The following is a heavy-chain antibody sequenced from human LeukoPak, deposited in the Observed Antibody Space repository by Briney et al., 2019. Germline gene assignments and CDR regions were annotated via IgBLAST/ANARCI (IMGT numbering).Heavy chain of an antibody. J-gene: IGHJ4*02. CDR2: ISGSGGST. V-gene: IGHV3-23*01. CDR3: AKPSFVSWWLPRFDY. Sequence: GGSLRLSCAASGFTFSSYAMSWVRQAPGKGREWVSAISGSGGSTYYADSVKGRFTISRDNSKNTLYLQMNSLRAEDTAVYYCAKPSFVSWWLPRFDYWGQGTLVTVSS. CDR1: GFTFSSYA. D-gene: IGHD2-8*02.